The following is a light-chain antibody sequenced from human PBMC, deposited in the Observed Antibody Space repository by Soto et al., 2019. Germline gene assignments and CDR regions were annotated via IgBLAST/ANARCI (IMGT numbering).Light chain of an antibody. CDR3: CSYVGSSTLV. Sequence: QSVLTQPASVSGSPGQSITISCTGTSSDVGSNNLVSWYRQHPGKAPKLMIYESSKRPSGLSNRFSGSKSGNTSALTISGRQAEDEADYYCCSYVGSSTLVFGGGTKLTVL. CDR2: ESS. CDR1: SSDVGSNNL. V-gene: IGLV2-23*01. J-gene: IGLJ3*02.